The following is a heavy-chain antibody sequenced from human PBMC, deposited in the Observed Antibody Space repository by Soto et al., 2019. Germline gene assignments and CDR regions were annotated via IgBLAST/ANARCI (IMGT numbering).Heavy chain of an antibody. CDR1: GGFVSSGNYY. J-gene: IGHJ3*02. D-gene: IGHD1-1*01. CDR2: MSHSGGT. Sequence: PSETLSLTSAVYGGFVSSGNYYWSWIRQPPGKGLEWIGEMSHSGGTHFNPSLKSRVTISVDTSKNQFSLKMSSVTAADTALYYCARVERGTATTVVDAFDIWGPGTMVT. V-gene: IGHV4-61*01. CDR3: ARVERGTATTVVDAFDI.